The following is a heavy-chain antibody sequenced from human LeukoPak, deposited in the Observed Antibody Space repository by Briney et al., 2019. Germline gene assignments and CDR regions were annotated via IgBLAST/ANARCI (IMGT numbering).Heavy chain of an antibody. Sequence: ASVKVSCKASGYTFTKYYIHWVRQAPGQGLEWMGWISAYNGNTNYAQKFQGRVTMTRNTSISTAYMELSSLRSEDTAVYYCARAKGSYGSGSGPLGYWGQGTLVTVSS. CDR3: ARAKGSYGSGSGPLGY. D-gene: IGHD3-10*01. CDR1: GYTFTKYY. CDR2: ISAYNGNT. J-gene: IGHJ4*02. V-gene: IGHV1-8*01.